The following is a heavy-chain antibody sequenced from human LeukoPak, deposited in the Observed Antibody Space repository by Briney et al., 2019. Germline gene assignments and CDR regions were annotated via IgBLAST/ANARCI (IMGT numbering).Heavy chain of an antibody. V-gene: IGHV1-2*06. D-gene: IGHD3-22*01. Sequence: APVKVSCKASGYTFTGYYMHWVRQAPGQGLEWMGRINPNSGGTNYAQKFQGRATMTRDTSISTAYMELSRLRSDDTAVYYCAREATYYYDSSGHVAFDIWGQGTMVTVSS. CDR3: AREATYYYDSSGHVAFDI. CDR1: GYTFTGYY. J-gene: IGHJ3*02. CDR2: INPNSGGT.